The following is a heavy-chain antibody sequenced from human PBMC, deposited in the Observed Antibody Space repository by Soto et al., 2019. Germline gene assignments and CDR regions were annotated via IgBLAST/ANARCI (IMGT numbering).Heavy chain of an antibody. Sequence: QVQLQQWGAGLLRPSETLSLTCAVYGESFTGYYWSWIRQPPGAGLEWIGEINHSGTTNYNPSLKSRVIISVATSKNQFSLKLSSVTAADTAVYYCARGYYDFWSGFPSMDVWGKGTTVTVSS. CDR1: GESFTGYY. D-gene: IGHD3-3*01. CDR3: ARGYYDFWSGFPSMDV. CDR2: INHSGTT. J-gene: IGHJ6*03. V-gene: IGHV4-34*01.